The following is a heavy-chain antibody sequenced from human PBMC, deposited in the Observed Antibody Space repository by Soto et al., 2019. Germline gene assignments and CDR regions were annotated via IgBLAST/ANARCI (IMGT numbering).Heavy chain of an antibody. CDR2: ISAAGDP. J-gene: IGHJ6*01. CDR1: GFTFRNYD. Sequence: EVQLVESGGGLVQPGGSLRLSCEASGFTFRNYDMHWVRQGTGKGLEWVSGISAAGDPDYADSVEGRFTISRENAQNSFFLQMNSLRVGDTAVYYCARTDRDFYGLDVCDQGTTVSVSS. CDR3: ARTDRDFYGLDV. V-gene: IGHV3-13*05.